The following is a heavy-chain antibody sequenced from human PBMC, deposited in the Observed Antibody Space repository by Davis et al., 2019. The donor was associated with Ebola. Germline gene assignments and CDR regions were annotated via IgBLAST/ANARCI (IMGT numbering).Heavy chain of an antibody. V-gene: IGHV3-30*18. CDR1: GFTFSSYG. CDR2: ISYDGSNK. D-gene: IGHD5-12*01. Sequence: SLKISCAASGFTFSSYGMHWVRQAPGKGLEWVAVISYDGSNKYYADPVKGRFTISRDNSKNTLYLQMNSLRAEDTAVYYCANSEGGYNYYYYYGMDVWGQGTTVTVSS. CDR3: ANSEGGYNYYYYYGMDV. J-gene: IGHJ6*02.